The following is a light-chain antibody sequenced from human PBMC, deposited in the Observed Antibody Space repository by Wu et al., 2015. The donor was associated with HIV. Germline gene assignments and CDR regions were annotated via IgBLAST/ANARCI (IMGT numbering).Light chain of an antibody. J-gene: IGKJ4*01. V-gene: IGKV3-15*01. CDR3: QQYTNWPPLT. CDR1: QDISRS. CDR2: DAY. Sequence: EIVLTQSPATLSLSPGERATLSCRASQDISRSLAWYQQRPGQAPRLLIYDAYTRATGIPARFTGSGYGTDFTLTISGLRSDDVAVYYCQQYTNWPPLTFGGGTRVEIK.